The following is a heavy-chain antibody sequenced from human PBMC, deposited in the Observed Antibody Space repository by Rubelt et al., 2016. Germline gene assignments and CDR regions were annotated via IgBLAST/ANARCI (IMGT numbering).Heavy chain of an antibody. J-gene: IGHJ3*02. V-gene: IGHV4-34*01. CDR2: INHSGST. Sequence: QVQLQQWGAGLLKPSETLSLTCAVYGGSFSGYYWSWIRQPPGKGLEWIGEINHSGSTNYNPSLKSRVTISVDTSKNQFSLKRSCVTAADTAVYYCAGRGDLVDNAFDIWGQGTLVTVS. CDR1: GGSFSGYY. CDR3: AGRGDLVDNAFDI. D-gene: IGHD1-26*01.